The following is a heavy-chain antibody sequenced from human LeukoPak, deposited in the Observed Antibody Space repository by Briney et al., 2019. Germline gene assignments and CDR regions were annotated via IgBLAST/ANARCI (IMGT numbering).Heavy chain of an antibody. CDR1: GGSISNGYY. CDR3: ARACSSTSCYSYDAFDI. CDR2: IYNSGST. D-gene: IGHD2-2*01. V-gene: IGHV4-31*03. J-gene: IGHJ3*02. Sequence: SETLSLSCTVSGGSISNGYYWTWIRQHPGKGLEWIGYIYNSGSTYYNPSLKSRVTISVDTSKNQFSLKLSSVTAADTAVYYCARACSSTSCYSYDAFDIWGQGTMVTVSS.